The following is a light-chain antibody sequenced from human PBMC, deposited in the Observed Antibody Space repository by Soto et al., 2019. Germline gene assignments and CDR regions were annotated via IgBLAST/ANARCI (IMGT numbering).Light chain of an antibody. Sequence: DIQMTQSPSTLSASVGDRVTITCRASQSISSWLAWYQQKPGKAPKLLIYKASSLESGVPSRFSGXXXXTXXTLTISSLQPDDFATYYCQQYNSYWWTFGQGTKVEIK. CDR2: KAS. CDR3: QQYNSYWWT. CDR1: QSISSW. V-gene: IGKV1-5*03. J-gene: IGKJ1*01.